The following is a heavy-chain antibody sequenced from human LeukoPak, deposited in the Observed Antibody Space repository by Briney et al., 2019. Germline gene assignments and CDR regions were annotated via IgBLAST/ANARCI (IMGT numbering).Heavy chain of an antibody. J-gene: IGHJ4*02. Sequence: GASVKVSCKVSGYIFTSYGINWVRQAPGQGLEWMGWISGYNGNTNLAQKFQGRVTMTTATSTSTVYMELGSLRSDDTAVYYCARSPGIGIAGTVDYWGQGTLVTVSS. CDR2: ISGYNGNT. CDR1: GYIFTSYG. D-gene: IGHD6-13*01. V-gene: IGHV1-18*01. CDR3: ARSPGIGIAGTVDY.